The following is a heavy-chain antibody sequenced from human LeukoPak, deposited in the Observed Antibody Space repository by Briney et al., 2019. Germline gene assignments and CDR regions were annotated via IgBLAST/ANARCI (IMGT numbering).Heavy chain of an antibody. J-gene: IGHJ4*02. CDR2: INNSGST. Sequence: SETLSLTCAVYGGSFSGYYWSWIRQPPGKGLEWIWEINNSGSTNYNPSLKSRVTISVDTSKNQFSLKLSSVTAADTAVYYCARARGRITIFGVVMFDYWGQGTLVTVSS. D-gene: IGHD3-3*01. CDR1: GGSFSGYY. V-gene: IGHV4-34*01. CDR3: ARARGRITIFGVVMFDY.